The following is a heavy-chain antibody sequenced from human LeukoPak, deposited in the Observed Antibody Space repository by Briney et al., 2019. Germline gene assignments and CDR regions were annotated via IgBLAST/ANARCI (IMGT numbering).Heavy chain of an antibody. CDR1: GYTFTSYD. CDR3: ARTIPAMIYYYYYYGMDV. CDR2: MNPNSGNT. J-gene: IGHJ6*02. D-gene: IGHD3/OR15-3a*01. Sequence: ASVKVSCKASGYTFTSYDINWVRQATGQGLEWMGWMNPNSGNTGYAQKFLGRVTMTRNTSISTAYMELSSLRSEDTAVYYCARTIPAMIYYYYYYGMDVWGQGTTVTVSS. V-gene: IGHV1-8*01.